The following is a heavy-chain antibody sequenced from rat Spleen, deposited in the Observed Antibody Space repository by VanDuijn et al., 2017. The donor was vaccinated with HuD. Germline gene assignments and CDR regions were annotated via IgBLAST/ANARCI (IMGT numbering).Heavy chain of an antibody. CDR1: EFTFSDYY. D-gene: IGHD1-7*01. J-gene: IGHJ2*01. CDR3: ARQGLWVFDY. CDR2: ISYDGSST. V-gene: IGHV5-22*01. Sequence: EVQLVESGGGLVQPGRSMRLSCAASEFTFSDYYMAWVRQAPKKGLEWVATISYDGSSTYYRDSVKGRFTISRDNAKSTLFLRMDSLRSEDTATYYCARQGLWVFDYWGQGVMVTVSS.